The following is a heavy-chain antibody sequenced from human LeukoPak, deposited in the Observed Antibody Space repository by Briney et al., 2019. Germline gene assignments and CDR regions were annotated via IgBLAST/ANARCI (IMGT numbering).Heavy chain of an antibody. D-gene: IGHD1-26*01. V-gene: IGHV1-8*01. Sequence: ASVKVSCKASGYTFTSYDINWVRQATGQGLEWMGWMNPNSGNTGYAQKFQGRVTMTRNTSISTAYMELSSLRSEDMAVYYCARSPGTWDAFDIWGQGTMVTVSS. J-gene: IGHJ3*02. CDR1: GYTFTSYD. CDR2: MNPNSGNT. CDR3: ARSPGTWDAFDI.